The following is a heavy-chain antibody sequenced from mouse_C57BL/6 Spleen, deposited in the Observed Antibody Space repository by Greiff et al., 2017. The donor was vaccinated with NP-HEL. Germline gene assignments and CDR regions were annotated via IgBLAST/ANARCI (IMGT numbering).Heavy chain of an antibody. J-gene: IGHJ2*01. CDR3: ARGEGITTVVFDY. D-gene: IGHD1-1*01. V-gene: IGHV1-55*01. CDR2: IYPGSGST. CDR1: GYTFTSYW. Sequence: VQLQQPGAELVKPGASVKMSCKASGYTFTSYWITWVKQRPGQGLEWIGDIYPGSGSTNYNEKFKSKATLTVDTSSSTAYMQLSSLTSEDSAVYYCARGEGITTVVFDYWGQGTTLTVSS.